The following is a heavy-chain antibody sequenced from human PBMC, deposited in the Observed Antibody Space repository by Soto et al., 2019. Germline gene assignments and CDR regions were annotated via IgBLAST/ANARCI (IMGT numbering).Heavy chain of an antibody. V-gene: IGHV1-69*01. CDR1: GGTFSSYA. D-gene: IGHD5-12*01. CDR3: ARGTDGYNYNYYYYGMDV. CDR2: IIPIFGTA. Sequence: QVQLVQSGAEVKKPGSSVKVSCKASGGTFSSYAISWVRQAPGQGLEWMGGIIPIFGTANYAQKFQGRVTITADESTSTAYMELSSLRSEDTAVYYCARGTDGYNYNYYYYGMDVWGQGTTVTVSS. J-gene: IGHJ6*02.